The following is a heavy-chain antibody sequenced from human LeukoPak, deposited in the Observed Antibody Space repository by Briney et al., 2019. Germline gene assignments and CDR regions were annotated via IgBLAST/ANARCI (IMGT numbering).Heavy chain of an antibody. CDR1: GFTFSTYN. V-gene: IGHV3-21*01. CDR2: ISGSSSYI. CDR3: ARKRNYYDSSGYYGRTYYFDY. D-gene: IGHD3-22*01. Sequence: GGSLRLSCAASGFTFSTYNMNWVRQAPGKGLEWVSSISGSSSYIYYADSVKGRFSISRDNAKNSLYLQMNSLRAEDTAVYYCARKRNYYDSSGYYGRTYYFDYWGKGTTVTISS. J-gene: IGHJ4*03.